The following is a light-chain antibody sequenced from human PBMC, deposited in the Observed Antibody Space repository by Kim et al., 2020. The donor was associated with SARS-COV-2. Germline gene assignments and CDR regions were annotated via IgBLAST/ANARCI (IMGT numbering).Light chain of an antibody. CDR3: CSYAGSRTWV. CDR2: EVN. V-gene: IGLV2-23*02. J-gene: IGLJ3*02. CDR1: SSDVGTYNL. Sequence: GQSFTISFSGTSSDVGTYNLVSWYQHHPGKAPKLMIHEVNKRPSETSNRFSGSKSGNTASLTISGLQAEDEADYYCCSYAGSRTWVFGGGTKVTVL.